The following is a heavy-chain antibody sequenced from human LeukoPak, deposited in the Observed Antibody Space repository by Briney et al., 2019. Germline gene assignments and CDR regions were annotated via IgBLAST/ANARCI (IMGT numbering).Heavy chain of an antibody. D-gene: IGHD5-18*01. CDR3: AKSTRGYSYHYYFDY. Sequence: PGGSLRLSCAGSGFTFSSFNLNWVRHTPGKGLEWVAYISVSGTTYYSDSVKGRFTISRDNSKNTLYLQMNSLRPEDTAIYYCAKSTRGYSYHYYFDYWGQGTLVTVSS. J-gene: IGHJ4*02. CDR1: GFTFSSFN. CDR2: ISVSGTT. V-gene: IGHV3-23*01.